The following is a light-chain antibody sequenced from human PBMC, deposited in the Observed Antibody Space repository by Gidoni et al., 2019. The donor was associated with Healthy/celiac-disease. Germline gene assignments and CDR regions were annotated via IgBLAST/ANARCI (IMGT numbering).Light chain of an antibody. V-gene: IGLV1-40*01. Sequence: QSVLTPPPSVSGATGRSVTISCTGSSSNIEADYDVHWYQQVPGTAPNRLMYVNSNRHSGVPDRFSGSKSGTSASLDITGLQSEDEAEYYCQSYDSSLSGLVFGGGTKLTVL. J-gene: IGLJ3*02. CDR1: SSNIEADYD. CDR2: VNS. CDR3: QSYDSSLSGLV.